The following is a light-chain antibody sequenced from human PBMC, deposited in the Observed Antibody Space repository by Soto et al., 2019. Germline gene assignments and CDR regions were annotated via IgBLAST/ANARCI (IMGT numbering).Light chain of an antibody. Sequence: DIVMTQSPDSLAVSLGERATINCKSSQSVLYSSNNKNYLAWYQQKPGLAPKLLIYWASTRESGVPDRFSGSGSGTDFTLTISSLQAEDVAVYYCQQYYNTPSYTFGQGTKLEIK. V-gene: IGKV4-1*01. CDR1: QSVLYSSNNKNY. J-gene: IGKJ2*01. CDR2: WAS. CDR3: QQYYNTPSYT.